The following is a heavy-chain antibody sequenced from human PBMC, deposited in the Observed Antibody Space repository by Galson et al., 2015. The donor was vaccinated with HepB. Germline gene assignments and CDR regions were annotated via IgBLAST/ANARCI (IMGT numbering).Heavy chain of an antibody. CDR1: GFTFSNAW. CDR3: TTAFDGISTEYSYYYYYMDV. Sequence: SLRLSCAASGFTFSNAWMSWVRRAPGKGLEWVGRIKSKTDGGTTDYAAPVKGRFTISRDDSKNTLYLQMNSLKTEDTAVYYCTTAFDGISTEYSYYYYYMDVWGKGTTVTVSS. V-gene: IGHV3-15*01. D-gene: IGHD2/OR15-2a*01. CDR2: IKSKTDGGTT. J-gene: IGHJ6*03.